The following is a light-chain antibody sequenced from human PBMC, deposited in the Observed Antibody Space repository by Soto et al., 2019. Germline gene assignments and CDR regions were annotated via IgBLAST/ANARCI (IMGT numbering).Light chain of an antibody. Sequence: QSVPTPPASVSGYPVQSITISCTGTSSDIGTYDYVSWYQNHPGKAPKLMIYEVTNPPSGVSDRFSGAKSGKTGSLTISGLQAEDEADYYCSSYTTPTTPVVFGGGTQLTVL. J-gene: IGLJ2*01. V-gene: IGLV2-14*01. CDR1: SSDIGTYDY. CDR2: EVT. CDR3: SSYTTPTTPVV.